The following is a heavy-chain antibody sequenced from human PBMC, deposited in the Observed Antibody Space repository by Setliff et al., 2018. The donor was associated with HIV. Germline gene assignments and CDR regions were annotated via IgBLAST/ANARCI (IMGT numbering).Heavy chain of an antibody. Sequence: GASVKVSCKASGYNFINYGISWVRQAPRQGLEWMGWISAYNGNTDYAPRLLGRVTMTTDTFTSTAYMELRSLSSDDTAVYYCARARLQGIVAAVGPRDNCLDPWGQGTRVTVSS. D-gene: IGHD1-26*01. V-gene: IGHV1-18*01. CDR2: ISAYNGNT. J-gene: IGHJ5*02. CDR3: ARARLQGIVAAVGPRDNCLDP. CDR1: GYNFINYG.